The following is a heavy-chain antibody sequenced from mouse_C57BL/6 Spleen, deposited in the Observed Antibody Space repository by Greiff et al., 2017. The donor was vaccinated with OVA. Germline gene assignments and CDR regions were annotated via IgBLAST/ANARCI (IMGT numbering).Heavy chain of an antibody. Sequence: QVQLQQSGPELVRPGASVTLSCKASGYTFTDYEMHWVKQTPVHGLEWIGAIDPETGGTAYNQTFKGKAILTADKSSRTAYMELRSLTSEDSAVYYCTRTATVVASFDYWGQGTTLTVSS. J-gene: IGHJ2*01. D-gene: IGHD1-1*01. V-gene: IGHV1-15*01. CDR1: GYTFTDYE. CDR3: TRTATVVASFDY. CDR2: IDPETGGT.